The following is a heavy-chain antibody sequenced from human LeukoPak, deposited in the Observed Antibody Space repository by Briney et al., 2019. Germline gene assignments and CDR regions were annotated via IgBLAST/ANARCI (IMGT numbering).Heavy chain of an antibody. V-gene: IGHV1-2*06. J-gene: IGHJ4*02. Sequence: ASVKVSCKASGYTFAGYYMHWVRQAPGQGLEWMGRINPNSGGTNYAQKFQGRVTMTRDTSISTAYMELSRLRSDDTAVYYCARVSDRGSWVRYRGQGTLVTVSS. D-gene: IGHD6-13*01. CDR1: GYTFAGYY. CDR3: ARVSDRGSWVRY. CDR2: INPNSGGT.